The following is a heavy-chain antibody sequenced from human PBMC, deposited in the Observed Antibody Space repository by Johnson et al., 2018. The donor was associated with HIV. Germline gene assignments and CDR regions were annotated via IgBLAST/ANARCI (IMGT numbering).Heavy chain of an antibody. CDR3: AKQHEQRVEPDAFDI. CDR2: ISYDGSNK. Sequence: QVQLVESGGGVVQPGRSLRLSCAASGFIFSSYAMHWVRQAPGKGLEWVAVISYDGSNKYYADSVKGRFTISRDKSKNTLYLQKNSLRAEDTAVYYCAKQHEQRVEPDAFDIWGQGTMVTVSS. CDR1: GFIFSSYA. D-gene: IGHD6-6*01. J-gene: IGHJ3*02. V-gene: IGHV3-30*04.